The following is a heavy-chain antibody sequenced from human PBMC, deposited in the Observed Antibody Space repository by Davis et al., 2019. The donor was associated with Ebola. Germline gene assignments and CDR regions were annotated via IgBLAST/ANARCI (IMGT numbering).Heavy chain of an antibody. CDR1: GGSISSSSYY. CDR3: ARLGYTVTKDD. J-gene: IGHJ6*02. D-gene: IGHD4-17*01. Sequence: MPSETLSLTCTVSGGSISSSSYYWGWIRQPPGKGLEWIGSIYYSGSTYYNPSLKSRVTISVDTSKNQFSLKLSSVTAADTAVYYCARLGYTVTKDDWGQGTTVTVSS. V-gene: IGHV4-39*01. CDR2: IYYSGST.